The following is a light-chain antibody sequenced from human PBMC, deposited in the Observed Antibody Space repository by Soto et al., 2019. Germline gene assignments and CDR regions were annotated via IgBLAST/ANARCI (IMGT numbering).Light chain of an antibody. CDR3: QVWETSTNHLI. CDR2: DDT. Sequence: SYELTQPPSVSVAPGQTASITCGEDNIGSKSVHWYQQKPGQAPVLVVYDDTDRPSGIPERFSGSNSGNTATLTIRRVEARDEAAYYCQVWETSTNHLIFGGGTKLTVL. CDR1: NIGSKS. J-gene: IGLJ2*01. V-gene: IGLV3-21*02.